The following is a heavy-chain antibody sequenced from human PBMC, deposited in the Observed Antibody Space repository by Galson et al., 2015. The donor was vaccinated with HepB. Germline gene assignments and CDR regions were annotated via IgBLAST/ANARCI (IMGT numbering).Heavy chain of an antibody. CDR3: VKAAYGFYDFMTGHYNAYHFDS. CDR1: GFTFNKFD. J-gene: IGHJ4*02. D-gene: IGHD3-9*01. Sequence: SLRLSCAASGFTFNKFDIHWVRQAPGKGLEWLAVTLYDGRNKFYSESAKGRFTISRDNSKNTLYLQMDSLRTEDTAVYFCVKAAYGFYDFMTGHYNAYHFDSWGQGALVTVSS. CDR2: TLYDGRNK. V-gene: IGHV3-30*18.